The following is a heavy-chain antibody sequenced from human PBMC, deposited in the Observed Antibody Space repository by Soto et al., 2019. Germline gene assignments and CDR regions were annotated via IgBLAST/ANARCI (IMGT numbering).Heavy chain of an antibody. CDR1: GFTFTSSA. CDR3: AAERTQDYYYYYGMDV. J-gene: IGHJ6*02. CDR2: IVVGSGNT. Sequence: SVKVSCKXSGFTFTSSAVQWVRQARGQRLEWIGWIVVGSGNTNYAQKFQERVTITRDMSTSTAYMELSSLRSEDTAVYYRAAERTQDYYYYYGMDVWGQGTTVTVSS. V-gene: IGHV1-58*01.